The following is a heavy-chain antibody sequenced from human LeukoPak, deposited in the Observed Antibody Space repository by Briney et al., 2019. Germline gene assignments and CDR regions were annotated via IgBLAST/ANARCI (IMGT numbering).Heavy chain of an antibody. J-gene: IGHJ4*02. CDR1: GGSISSSSYC. CDR3: ARILLTGDGGRGYFDF. V-gene: IGHV4-39*02. Sequence: SETLSLTCTVPGGSISSSSYCWGWIRQPPGKGLEWIGSIYESGNSYYNPSLKSRVTTSVDTSNNHFSLKLNSVTAADTAVYYCARILLTGDGGRGYFDFWGQGTQVTVSS. D-gene: IGHD1-20*01. CDR2: IYESGNS.